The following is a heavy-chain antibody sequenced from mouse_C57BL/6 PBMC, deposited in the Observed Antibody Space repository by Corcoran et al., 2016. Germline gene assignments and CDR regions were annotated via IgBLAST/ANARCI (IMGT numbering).Heavy chain of an antibody. CDR1: GYTFTDYY. J-gene: IGHJ1*03. V-gene: IGHV1-26*01. D-gene: IGHD1-1*01. Sequence: EVQLQQSGPELVKPGASVKISCKASGYTFTDYYMNWVKQSHGKSLEWIGDINPNNGGTSYNQKFKGKATLTVDKSSSTAYMELRSLTSEESAVLYCAADYCGSGRYFAFWGTGTLVTVSS. CDR2: INPNNGGT. CDR3: AADYCGSGRYFAF.